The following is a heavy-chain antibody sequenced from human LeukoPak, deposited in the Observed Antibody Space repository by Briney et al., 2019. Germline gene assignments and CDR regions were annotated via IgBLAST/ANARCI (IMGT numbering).Heavy chain of an antibody. CDR1: GYTFTSYG. D-gene: IGHD3-22*01. CDR3: ARTLSGYYYDSSGYPLDY. Sequence: ASVKVSCKASGYTFTSYGTSWVRQAPGQGLEWMGWISAYNGNTNYAQKLQGRVTMTTDTSTSTAYMELRSLRSDDTAVYYCARTLSGYYYDSSGYPLDYWGQGTLVTVSS. V-gene: IGHV1-18*01. J-gene: IGHJ4*02. CDR2: ISAYNGNT.